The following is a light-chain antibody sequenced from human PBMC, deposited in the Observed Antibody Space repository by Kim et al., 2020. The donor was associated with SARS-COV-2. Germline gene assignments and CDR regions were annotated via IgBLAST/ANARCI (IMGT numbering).Light chain of an antibody. V-gene: IGKV3-11*01. J-gene: IGKJ5*01. CDR1: QSVISN. CDR2: DAS. CDR3: QQRSNWPPSIT. Sequence: EIVLTQSPATLSLSPGERATLSCRASQSVISNLVWYQQKRGQAPRLLIYDASNRATGIPARFSGSGSGTDFTLTISSLEPEDFVVYYCQQRSNWPPSITCGQGTRLEIK.